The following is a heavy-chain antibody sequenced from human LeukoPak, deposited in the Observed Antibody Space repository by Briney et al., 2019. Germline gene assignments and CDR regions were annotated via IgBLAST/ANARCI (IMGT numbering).Heavy chain of an antibody. J-gene: IGHJ4*02. D-gene: IGHD3-22*01. CDR1: GGTFSSYA. CDR2: IIPMLGIA. Sequence: GASVKVSCKASGGTFSSYAITWVRQTPGQGLEWMGRIIPMLGIATYAQKFQGRVTITADKSTNTAYMELSSLRSEDTAVYYCARDGYYYDSDDAARNEYWGQGTLVTVSS. V-gene: IGHV1-69*04. CDR3: ARDGYYYDSDDAARNEY.